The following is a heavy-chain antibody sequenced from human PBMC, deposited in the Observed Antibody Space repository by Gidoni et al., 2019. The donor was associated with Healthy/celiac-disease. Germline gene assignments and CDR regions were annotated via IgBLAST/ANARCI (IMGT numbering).Heavy chain of an antibody. V-gene: IGHV4-59*01. CDR2: IYYSGST. D-gene: IGHD3-3*01. CDR3: ARTYYDFWSGRPESFFDI. J-gene: IGHJ3*02. CDR1: GGSISSYY. Sequence: QVQLQESGPGLVKPSETLSLTCTVSGGSISSYYWSWIRQPPGKGLEWIGYIYYSGSTNYNPSLKSRVTISVDTSKNQFSLKLSSVTAADTAVYYCARTYYDFWSGRPESFFDIWGQGTMVTVSS.